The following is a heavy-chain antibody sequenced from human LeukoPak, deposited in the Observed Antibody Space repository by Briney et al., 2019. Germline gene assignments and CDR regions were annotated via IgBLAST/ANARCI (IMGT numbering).Heavy chain of an antibody. CDR2: IIPIFGTA. V-gene: IGHV1-69*05. J-gene: IGHJ6*03. CDR3: ARVIMGCSSTSCYTDYYYYMDV. D-gene: IGHD2-2*02. Sequence: SVKVSCKASGGTFSSYAISWVRQAPGQGLEWMGGIIPIFGTANYAQKFQGRVTITTDESTSTAYMELSSLGSEDTAVYYCARVIMGCSSTSCYTDYYYYMDVWGKGTTVTVSS. CDR1: GGTFSSYA.